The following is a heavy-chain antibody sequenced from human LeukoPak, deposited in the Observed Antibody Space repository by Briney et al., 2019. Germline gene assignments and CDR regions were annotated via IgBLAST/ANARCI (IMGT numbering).Heavy chain of an antibody. J-gene: IGHJ4*02. CDR1: GFTFSSYS. Sequence: PGGSLRLSCAASGFTFSSYSMNWVRQAPGKGLEWVSYISSSSSTMYYADSVKGRFTISRDNAKNSLYLQMNSLRAEDTAVYYCARDSGDYDYVWGSDRPTFDYWGQGTLVTVSS. CDR3: ARDSGDYDYVWGSDRPTFDY. CDR2: ISSSSSTM. V-gene: IGHV3-48*01. D-gene: IGHD3-16*02.